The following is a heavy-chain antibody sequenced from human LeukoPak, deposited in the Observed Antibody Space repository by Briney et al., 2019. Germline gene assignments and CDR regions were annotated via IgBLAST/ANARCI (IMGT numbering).Heavy chain of an antibody. V-gene: IGHV4-61*08. Sequence: SETLSLTCTVSGASISRSGYCWGWIRQPPGKGLEWIGYIYYSGSTNYNPSLKSRVTISVDTSKNQFSLKLSSVTAADTAVYYCARGRYQLSPWGQGTLVAVSS. CDR3: ARGRYQLSP. J-gene: IGHJ5*02. CDR1: GASISRSGYC. D-gene: IGHD2-2*01. CDR2: IYYSGST.